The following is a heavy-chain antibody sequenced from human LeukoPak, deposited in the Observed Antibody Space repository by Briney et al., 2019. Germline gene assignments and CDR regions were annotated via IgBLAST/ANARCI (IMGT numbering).Heavy chain of an antibody. D-gene: IGHD5-24*01. CDR3: AKDEMAMIRYNWFDP. Sequence: GSLRLSCEASGFTFSSYAMSWVRQAPGKGLEWVSAISGSGGSTYHADSVKGRFTISRDNSKNTLYLQMHSLRAEDTAVYYCAKDEMAMIRYNWFDPWGQGTLVIVSS. J-gene: IGHJ5*02. V-gene: IGHV3-23*01. CDR2: ISGSGGST. CDR1: GFTFSSYA.